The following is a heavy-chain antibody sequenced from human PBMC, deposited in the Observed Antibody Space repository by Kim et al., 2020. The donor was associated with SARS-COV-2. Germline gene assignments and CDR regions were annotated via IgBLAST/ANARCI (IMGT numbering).Heavy chain of an antibody. CDR1: GFTFSSYA. Sequence: GGSLRLSCAASGFTFSSYAMHWVRQAPGKGLEWVAVISYDGSNKYYADSVKGRFTISRDNSKNTLYLQMNSLRAEDTAVYYCATGVVVVAATPDFDYWG. CDR2: ISYDGSNK. V-gene: IGHV3-30*04. J-gene: IGHJ4*01. CDR3: ATGVVVVAATPDFDY. D-gene: IGHD2-15*01.